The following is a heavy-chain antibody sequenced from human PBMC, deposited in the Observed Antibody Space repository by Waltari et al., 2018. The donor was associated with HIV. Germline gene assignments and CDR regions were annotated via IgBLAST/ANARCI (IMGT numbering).Heavy chain of an antibody. Sequence: QVQLVQSGAEVKKPGASVKVSCKASGYTFTSYDINWVRQATGQGLEWMGWMNPNSGKTGYAQKFQGRVTMTRNTSISTAYMELSSLRSEDTAVYYCARWGYYDSSGYWYFDLWGRGTLVTVSS. D-gene: IGHD3-22*01. J-gene: IGHJ2*01. CDR3: ARWGYYDSSGYWYFDL. CDR2: MNPNSGKT. CDR1: GYTFTSYD. V-gene: IGHV1-8*01.